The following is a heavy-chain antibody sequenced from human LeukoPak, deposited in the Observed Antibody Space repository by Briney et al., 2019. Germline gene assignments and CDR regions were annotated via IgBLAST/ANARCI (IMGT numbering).Heavy chain of an antibody. CDR2: VYYTGST. Sequence: SETLSLTCTVSGASISSYYWTWIRQSPGKGLEWIGDVYYTGSTNYSPSLKSRVTMSVDMFNIQFSLKLRSVTAADTAVDYCASASYSDFGSDEYGPLQFDFWGQGTLVTVSS. V-gene: IGHV4-59*01. J-gene: IGHJ4*02. D-gene: IGHD3-3*01. CDR1: GASISSYY. CDR3: ASASYSDFGSDEYGPLQFDF.